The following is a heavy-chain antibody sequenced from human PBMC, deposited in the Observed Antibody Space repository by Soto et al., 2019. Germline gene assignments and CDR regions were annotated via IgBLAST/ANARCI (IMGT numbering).Heavy chain of an antibody. D-gene: IGHD5-18*01. Sequence: QVQLVQSGAEVKKPGASVQVSCKASGYTFTSYGISWVRQAPGQGLEWMGWIRAYNGNTTSAQKLQGRVTMTTDTSTSTAYMELRGLRSDDTAVYYCARDRGYNDGARFDYWGQGTLVTVSS. V-gene: IGHV1-18*01. CDR1: GYTFTSYG. J-gene: IGHJ4*02. CDR2: IRAYNGNT. CDR3: ARDRGYNDGARFDY.